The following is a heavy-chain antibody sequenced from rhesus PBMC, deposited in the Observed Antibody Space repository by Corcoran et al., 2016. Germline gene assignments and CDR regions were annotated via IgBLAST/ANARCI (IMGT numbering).Heavy chain of an antibody. CDR3: ASAYSKLIVRFDV. CDR2: IDGNSART. V-gene: IGHV4-73*01. CDR1: GSSISGYY. D-gene: IGHD4-23*01. J-gene: IGHJ5-1*01. Sequence: QVRLQQWGEGLVKPSETLSLTCAVYGSSISGYYWSWIRQPPGKGLEWIGNIDGNSARTTYNPSLNNRVTISKDTSKNQFSLKLSSVTAADTAVYYCASAYSKLIVRFDVWGPGVLVTVSS.